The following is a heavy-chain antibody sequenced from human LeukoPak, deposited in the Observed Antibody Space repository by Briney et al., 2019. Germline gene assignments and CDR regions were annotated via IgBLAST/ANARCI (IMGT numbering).Heavy chain of an antibody. J-gene: IGHJ4*02. CDR2: ISYDGSNK. Sequence: GGSLRLYCAASGFTFSSYAMHWVRQASGKGLEWVTVISYDGSNKYYADSVKGRFTISRDNSKNTLYLQMNSLRAEDTAVYYCASSRWLQLLTLDYWGQGTLVTVSS. CDR1: GFTFSSYA. CDR3: ASSRWLQLLTLDY. D-gene: IGHD5-24*01. V-gene: IGHV3-30-3*01.